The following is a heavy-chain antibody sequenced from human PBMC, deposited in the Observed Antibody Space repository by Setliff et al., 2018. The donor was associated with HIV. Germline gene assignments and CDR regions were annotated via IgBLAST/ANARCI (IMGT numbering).Heavy chain of an antibody. CDR1: GFTFSKTW. CDR2: IKSNIDGGTR. V-gene: IGHV3-15*01. Sequence: PGGSLRLSCAASGFTFSKTWMTWVRQAPGKGLEWVGRIKSNIDGGTRDYAAPVKGRFTISRDNSKNTLYLQMNSLRAEDTAVYYCAKCGDVTCYSASWYFDYWGQGTLVTVSS. D-gene: IGHD2-21*02. J-gene: IGHJ4*02. CDR3: AKCGDVTCYSASWYFDY.